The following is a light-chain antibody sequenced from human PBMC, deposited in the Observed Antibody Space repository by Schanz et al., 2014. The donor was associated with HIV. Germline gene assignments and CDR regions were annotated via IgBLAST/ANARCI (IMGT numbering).Light chain of an antibody. V-gene: IGLV2-8*01. CDR3: AAWDDSLNGLV. CDR2: EVS. J-gene: IGLJ3*02. Sequence: QSVLTQPPSASGSRGQSVAISCTGSSSNVGGYNYVSWYQQHPGKAPKLMIYEVSKRPSGVPDRFSGSKSDNTASLTISGLQADDEADYYCAAWDDSLNGLVFGGGTKLTVL. CDR1: SSNVGGYNY.